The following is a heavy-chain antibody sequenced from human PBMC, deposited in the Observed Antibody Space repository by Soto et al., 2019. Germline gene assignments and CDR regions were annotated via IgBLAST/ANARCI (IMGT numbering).Heavy chain of an antibody. D-gene: IGHD6-6*01. V-gene: IGHV4-31*03. J-gene: IGHJ6*02. CDR3: AREIAGSSSYIYYYYGMDV. Sequence: LSLTCTVSGGSISSGGYYWSWIRQHPGKGLEWIGYIYYSGSTYYNPSLKSRVTISVDSSKNQFSLKLSSVTAAVTAVYYCAREIAGSSSYIYYYYGMDVWGQGTTVTVSS. CDR1: GGSISSGGYY. CDR2: IYYSGST.